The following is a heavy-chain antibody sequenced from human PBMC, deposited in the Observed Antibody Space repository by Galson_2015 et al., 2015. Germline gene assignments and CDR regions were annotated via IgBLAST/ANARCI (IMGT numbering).Heavy chain of an antibody. CDR1: GFIFSSYA. CDR3: ARDLRYSSGWYGVWFDP. V-gene: IGHV3-30-3*01. D-gene: IGHD6-19*01. J-gene: IGHJ5*02. CDR2: ISYDGSNK. Sequence: SLRLSCAASGFIFSSYAMHWVRQAPGKGLEWVAVISYDGSNKYYADSVKGRFTISRDNSKNTLYLQMNSLRAEDTAVYYCARDLRYSSGWYGVWFDPWGQGTLVTVSS.